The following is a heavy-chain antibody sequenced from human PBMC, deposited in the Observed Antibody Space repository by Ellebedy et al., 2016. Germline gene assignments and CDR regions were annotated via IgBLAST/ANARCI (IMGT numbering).Heavy chain of an antibody. V-gene: IGHV3-74*01. D-gene: IGHD3-10*01. Sequence: GESLKISCAASGFAFSRYWMHWVRQAPGKGLVWVARTNEDGTTINYADSVKGRFTISRDNAKNTLYLQMNSLRAEDTAVYYCARLKADYGSGSLWGQGTLVTVSS. CDR3: ARLKADYGSGSL. CDR1: GFAFSRYW. J-gene: IGHJ4*02. CDR2: TNEDGTTI.